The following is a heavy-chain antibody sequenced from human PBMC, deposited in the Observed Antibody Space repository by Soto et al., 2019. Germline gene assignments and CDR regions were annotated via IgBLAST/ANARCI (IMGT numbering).Heavy chain of an antibody. CDR3: ARLWFSRTTYFDY. Sequence: SETLSLTCTVSGGSISSYYWSWIRQPPGKGLEWIGYIYYSGSTNYNPSLKSRVTISVDTSKNQFSLKLSSVTAADTAVYYCARLWFSRTTYFDYWGQGTLVTVSS. CDR1: GGSISSYY. J-gene: IGHJ4*02. V-gene: IGHV4-59*08. CDR2: IYYSGST. D-gene: IGHD1-7*01.